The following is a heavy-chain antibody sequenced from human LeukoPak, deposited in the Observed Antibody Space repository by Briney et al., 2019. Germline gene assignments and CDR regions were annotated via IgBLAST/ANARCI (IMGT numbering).Heavy chain of an antibody. D-gene: IGHD3-16*01. CDR1: GFTFRNYA. CDR2: IYTGGST. Sequence: GGSLRLSCAASGFTFRNYAMTWVRQAPGKGLEWVSVIYTGGSTYYADSVRGRFTISRDNAKNSLYLQMDSLRAEDTAVYYCTRDNVGGGYYFDYGAREPWSPSPQ. V-gene: IGHV3-66*01. CDR3: TRDNVGGGYYFDY. J-gene: IGHJ4*02.